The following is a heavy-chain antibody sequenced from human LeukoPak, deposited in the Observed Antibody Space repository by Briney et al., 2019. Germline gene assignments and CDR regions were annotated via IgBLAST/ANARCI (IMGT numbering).Heavy chain of an antibody. Sequence: DPSETLSLTCTVSDGSISSSNYYWGWIRQPPGKGLEWIGTISYGGNTYYNPSIKSRVTISVDRSNNQFSLKVSSVTAADTAVYYCARHVEMATVYFDSWGQGTLVTVSS. J-gene: IGHJ4*02. CDR1: DGSISSSNYY. CDR3: ARHVEMATVYFDS. V-gene: IGHV4-39*01. D-gene: IGHD5-24*01. CDR2: ISYGGNT.